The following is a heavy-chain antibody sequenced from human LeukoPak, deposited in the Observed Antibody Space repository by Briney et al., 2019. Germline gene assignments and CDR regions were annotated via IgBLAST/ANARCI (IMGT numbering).Heavy chain of an antibody. D-gene: IGHD3-3*01. CDR3: ARLSRDYDFWSGYYNTEYNWFDP. V-gene: IGHV4-4*09. Sequence: SETLSLTCTVSGGSISSYYWSWIRQPPGKGLEWIGYIYTSGSTNYNPSLKSRVTISVDTSKNQFSLKLSSVTAADTAVYYCARLSRDYDFWSGYYNTEYNWFDPWGQGTQVTVSS. CDR1: GGSISSYY. J-gene: IGHJ5*02. CDR2: IYTSGST.